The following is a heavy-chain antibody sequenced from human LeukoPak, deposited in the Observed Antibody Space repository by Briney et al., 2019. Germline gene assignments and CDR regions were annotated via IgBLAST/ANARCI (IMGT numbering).Heavy chain of an antibody. CDR2: ISGSGGST. CDR1: GFTFSSYA. J-gene: IGHJ4*02. Sequence: GGSPRLSCAASGFTFSSYAMSWVRQAPGKGLEWVSAISGSGGSTYYADSVKGRFTISRDNSKNTLYLQMNSLRAEDTAVYYCAKDNGDSSGYYLSPFDYWGQGTLVTVSS. D-gene: IGHD3-22*01. V-gene: IGHV3-23*01. CDR3: AKDNGDSSGYYLSPFDY.